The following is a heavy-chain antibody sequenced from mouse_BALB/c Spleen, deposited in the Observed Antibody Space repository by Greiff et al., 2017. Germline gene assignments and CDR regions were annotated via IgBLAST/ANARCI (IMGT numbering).Heavy chain of an antibody. D-gene: IGHD2-4*01. V-gene: IGHV1-4*01. CDR2: INPSSGYT. Sequence: VKLVESGAELARPGASVKMSCKASGYTFTSYTMHWVKQRPGQGLEWIGYINPSSGYTNYNQKFKDKATLTADKSSSTAYMQLSSLTSEDSAVYYCARSGYDYDGYYFDYWGQGTTLTVSS. CDR3: ARSGYDYDGYYFDY. J-gene: IGHJ2*01. CDR1: GYTFTSYT.